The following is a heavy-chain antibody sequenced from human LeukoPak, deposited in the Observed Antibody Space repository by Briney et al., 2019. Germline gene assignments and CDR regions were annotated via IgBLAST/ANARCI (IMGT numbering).Heavy chain of an antibody. J-gene: IGHJ4*02. CDR2: INPNSGGT. CDR3: ARDRLAFGDLIDY. D-gene: IGHD2-21*02. CDR1: GYTFTGYY. Sequence: GASVKVSCKASGYTFTGYYLHWVRQAPGQGLEWVGWINPNSGGTNYAQKFQGRVTMTRDTSISTAHMELTRLRSDDTAVYYCARDRLAFGDLIDYWGQGNLVTVSS. V-gene: IGHV1-2*02.